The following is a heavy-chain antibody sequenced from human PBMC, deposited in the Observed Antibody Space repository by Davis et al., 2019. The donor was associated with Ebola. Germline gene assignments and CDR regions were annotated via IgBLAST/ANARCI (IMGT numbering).Heavy chain of an antibody. CDR2: IYHSGST. Sequence: SETLSLTCTVSTYSISSGYYWGWIRQSPGKGLEWIGNIYHSGSTNYNPSLKSRVTISVDTSKNQFSLKLSSVTAADTAVYYCAGFGAFDIWGQGTMVTVSS. J-gene: IGHJ3*02. V-gene: IGHV4-38-2*02. CDR1: TYSISSGYY. CDR3: AGFGAFDI. D-gene: IGHD3-16*01.